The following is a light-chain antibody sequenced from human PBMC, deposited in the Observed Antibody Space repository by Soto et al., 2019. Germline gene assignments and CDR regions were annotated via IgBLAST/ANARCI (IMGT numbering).Light chain of an antibody. J-gene: IGLJ2*01. CDR3: AAWDDSLSGLV. V-gene: IGLV1-47*01. CDR2: RNN. Sequence: QSALTQPASVSGSPGQSITISCTGTSSDIGGYNYVSWYQQLPGTAPKLLIYRNNQRPSGVPDRFSGSKSGTSASLAISGLRSEDEADYYCAAWDDSLSGLVFGGGTKVTVL. CDR1: SSDIGGYNY.